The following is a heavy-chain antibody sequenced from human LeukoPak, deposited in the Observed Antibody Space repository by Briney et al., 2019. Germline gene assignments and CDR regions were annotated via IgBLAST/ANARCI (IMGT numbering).Heavy chain of an antibody. CDR1: GFTFSSYG. V-gene: IGHV3-33*01. CDR3: AREAHAFDI. J-gene: IGHJ3*02. Sequence: GRSLRLSCAASGFTFSSYGMHWVRQAPGKGLEWVAVIWYDGSNKYYADSVKGRFTISRDNSKNTLYLQMNSLRAEDTAVYYCAREAHAFDIWAKGQWSPSLQ. CDR2: IWYDGSNK.